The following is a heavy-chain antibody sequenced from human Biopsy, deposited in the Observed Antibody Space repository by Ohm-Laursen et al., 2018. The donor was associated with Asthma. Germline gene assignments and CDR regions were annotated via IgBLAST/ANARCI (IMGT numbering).Heavy chain of an antibody. J-gene: IGHJ4*02. Sequence: GTLSLTCTVSGGSISSSSYYWGWIRRPPGKGLEFIGTIYYSGSTCYNPSLKSRVTLSVDASKNQFSLKLTSVTAADTAVYYCVSPPGYWGQGTRVTVSS. CDR2: IYYSGST. CDR1: GGSISSSSYY. V-gene: IGHV4-39*01. CDR3: VSPPGY.